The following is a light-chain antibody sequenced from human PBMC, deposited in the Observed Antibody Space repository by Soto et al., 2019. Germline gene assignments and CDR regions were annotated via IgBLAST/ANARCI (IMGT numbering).Light chain of an antibody. Sequence: QSVLTQPPSVSGAPGQRVTISCTGSSSNIGAPYDVHWYQQLPGTAPKLLIYGNNNRPSGIPDRFSGSKSGTSAFLAITGLQAEDEGDYYCQSYDNSLSGSRVFGTGTKVTV. CDR2: GNN. CDR3: QSYDNSLSGSRV. J-gene: IGLJ1*01. CDR1: SSNIGAPYD. V-gene: IGLV1-40*01.